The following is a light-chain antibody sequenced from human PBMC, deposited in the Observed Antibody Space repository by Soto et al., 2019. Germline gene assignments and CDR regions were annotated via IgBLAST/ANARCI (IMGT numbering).Light chain of an antibody. J-gene: IGLJ1*01. CDR3: SSYTSSSTLSV. CDR2: EAS. CDR1: SSDVGGYNY. V-gene: IGLV2-14*01. Sequence: QSVLTQPASVSGSPGQSITISCTGTSSDVGGYNYVSWYQQHPGKAPKLMIYEASNRPSGVSNRFSGSKSGNTASLTISGLQAEDEADYYCSSYTSSSTLSVFGTGTKLTVL.